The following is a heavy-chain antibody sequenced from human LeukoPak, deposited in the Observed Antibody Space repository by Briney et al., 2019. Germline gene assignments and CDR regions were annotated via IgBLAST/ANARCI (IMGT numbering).Heavy chain of an antibody. CDR1: GFTFSSYW. CDR3: AKDELLPPSLNWFDP. Sequence: PGGSLRLSCAASGFTFSSYWMSWVRQAPGKGLEWVANIKQDGSEKYYVDSVKGRFTISRDNSKNTLYLQMNSLRAEDTAVYYCAKDELLPPSLNWFDPWGQGTLVTVSS. D-gene: IGHD2-15*01. J-gene: IGHJ5*02. CDR2: IKQDGSEK. V-gene: IGHV3-7*03.